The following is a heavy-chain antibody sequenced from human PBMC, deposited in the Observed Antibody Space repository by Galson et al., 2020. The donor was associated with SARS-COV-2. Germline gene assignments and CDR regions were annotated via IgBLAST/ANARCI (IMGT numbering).Heavy chain of an antibody. Sequence: GGSLRLSCKGSGYSFSNYWIGWVRQMPGKGLEWMGIIDPADSDTKYSTSFQGQVTISADMSINTAYLQWGSLKASDTAIYYCARNVGDCRGCSCYPNWFDPWGQGTLVTVSS. CDR2: IDPADSDT. J-gene: IGHJ5*02. D-gene: IGHD2-15*01. V-gene: IGHV5-51*01. CDR1: GYSFSNYW. CDR3: ARNVGDCRGCSCYPNWFDP.